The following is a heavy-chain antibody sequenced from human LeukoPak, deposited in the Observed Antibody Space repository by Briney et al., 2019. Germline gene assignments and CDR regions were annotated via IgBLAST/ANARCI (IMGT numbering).Heavy chain of an antibody. CDR3: ARGAGYSGNYEDAFDI. CDR1: GYTFISYG. CDR2: VSAYADDT. J-gene: IGHJ3*02. V-gene: IGHV1-18*01. D-gene: IGHD1-26*01. Sequence: GASVKVSCKASGYTFISYGISWVRQAPGQGLEWMGWVSAYADDTNYVQKFQGRVTMTTDTSTSTAYMELRSLRSDDTAVYYCARGAGYSGNYEDAFDIWGQGTMVTVSS.